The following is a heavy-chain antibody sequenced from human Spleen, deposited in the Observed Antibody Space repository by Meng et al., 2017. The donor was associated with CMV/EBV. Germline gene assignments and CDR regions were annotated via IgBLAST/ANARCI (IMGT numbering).Heavy chain of an antibody. V-gene: IGHV3-53*01. CDR3: ARVHNLYGFDP. CDR2: IYSGGST. D-gene: IGHD1-1*01. J-gene: IGHJ5*02. Sequence: LSCAASGFAVSDNYMSWVRQAPGKGLEWVSVIYSGGSTYYADSVKGRYTISRDDSQNTLYLQMNSLRADDTAVYYCARVHNLYGFDPWGQGTLVTVSS. CDR1: GFAVSDNY.